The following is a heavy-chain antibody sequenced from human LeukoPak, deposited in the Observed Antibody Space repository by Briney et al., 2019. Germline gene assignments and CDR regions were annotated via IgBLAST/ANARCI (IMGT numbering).Heavy chain of an antibody. Sequence: PGESLRLSCAASGFTFSNYGMSWVRQAPGKGLEWVSTISRNRNYIYYAGSVKGRFAISRDDARNSLFLHMNSLRAEDSAVYFCTRDLSAGLPGGFDSWGQRTLVSVSS. CDR1: GFTFSNYG. CDR3: TRDLSAGLPGGFDS. J-gene: IGHJ4*02. V-gene: IGHV3-21*06. D-gene: IGHD3-10*01. CDR2: ISRNRNYI.